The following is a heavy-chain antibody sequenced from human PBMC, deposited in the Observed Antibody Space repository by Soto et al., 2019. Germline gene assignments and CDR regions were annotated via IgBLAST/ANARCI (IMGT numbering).Heavy chain of an antibody. Sequence: QVQLVESGGGVVQPGRSLILSCAASGFTFSSYGMHWVRQAPGKGLEWVAVISYDGSNKYYADSVKGRFTISRDNSKNTLYLQMNSLRDEGTAVYYCGKDGTMTTVTSDGFDIWGQGTMVTVSS. CDR2: ISYDGSNK. D-gene: IGHD4-17*01. V-gene: IGHV3-30*18. CDR3: GKDGTMTTVTSDGFDI. CDR1: GFTFSSYG. J-gene: IGHJ3*02.